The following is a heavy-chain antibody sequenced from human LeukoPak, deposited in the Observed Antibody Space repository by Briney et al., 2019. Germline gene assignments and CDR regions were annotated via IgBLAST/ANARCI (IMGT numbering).Heavy chain of an antibody. Sequence: GGSLRLSCAASGFTFSSYGMHWVRQAPGKGLEWVALIRYDGSNKYYADSVKGRFTISRDNSKNTLYLQMNIQRAADTAVYYCAKDTTNTYYDFWSGYFDYWGQGTLVTVSS. V-gene: IGHV3-30*02. J-gene: IGHJ4*02. CDR3: AKDTTNTYYDFWSGYFDY. CDR2: IRYDGSNK. D-gene: IGHD3-3*01. CDR1: GFTFSSYG.